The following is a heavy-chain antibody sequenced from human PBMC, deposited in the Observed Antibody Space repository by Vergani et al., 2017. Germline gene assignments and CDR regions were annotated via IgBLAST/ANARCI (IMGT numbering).Heavy chain of an antibody. J-gene: IGHJ4*02. V-gene: IGHV4-39*07. CDR3: ARHTVGGDDY. CDR2: IYYSGST. D-gene: IGHD1-26*01. Sequence: QVQLPQWGAGLLKPSETLSLTCTVSGGSISSSSYYWGWIRQPPGKGLEWIGSIYYSGSTYYNPSLKSRVTISVDTSKNQFSLKLSSVTAADTAVYYCARHTVGGDDYWGQGTLVTVSS. CDR1: GGSISSSSYY.